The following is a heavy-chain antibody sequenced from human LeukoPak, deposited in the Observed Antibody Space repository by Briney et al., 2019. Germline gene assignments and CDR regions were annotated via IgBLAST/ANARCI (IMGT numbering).Heavy chain of an antibody. D-gene: IGHD3-16*01. V-gene: IGHV1-18*01. CDR2: INAYNGNT. CDR1: GYTFNSYS. J-gene: IGHJ4*02. CDR3: ARDGFRGPSDY. Sequence: ASVTVSCKASGYTFNSYSINWVRQAPGQGLEWMGSINAYNGNTNYAQKVQGRVTMTTDTSTSTAYMELRSLRSDDTALYYCARDGFRGPSDYWGQGTPVTVSS.